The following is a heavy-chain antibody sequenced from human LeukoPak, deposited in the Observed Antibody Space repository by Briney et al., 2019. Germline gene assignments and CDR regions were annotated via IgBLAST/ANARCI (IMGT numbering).Heavy chain of an antibody. J-gene: IGHJ3*02. V-gene: IGHV2-5*02. D-gene: IGHD5-18*01. CDR2: IYWDDDK. Sequence: ESGPTLVNPTQTLTLTCTFSGFSLSTSGVGVGWIRQPPGKALEWLALIYWDDDKRYSPSLKSRLTITKDTSKNQVVLTMTNMDRVDTATYYCAHRSVTPDDFDIGAQGKMVTVSA. CDR3: AHRSVTPDDFDI. CDR1: GFSLSTSGVG.